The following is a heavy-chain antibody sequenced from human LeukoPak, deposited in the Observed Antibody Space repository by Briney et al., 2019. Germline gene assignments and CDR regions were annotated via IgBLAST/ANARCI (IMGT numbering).Heavy chain of an antibody. CDR2: MNPNSGNT. V-gene: IGHV1-8*01. J-gene: IGHJ3*02. CDR1: GYTFTSYD. CDR3: ARDLRFGELLPLDAFDI. Sequence: GASVKVSCKASGYTFTSYDINWVRQATGQGLEWMGWMNPNSGNTGYAQKFQGRVTMTRNTSISTAYMELSSLRSDDTAVYYCARDLRFGELLPLDAFDIWGQGTMVTVSS. D-gene: IGHD3-10*01.